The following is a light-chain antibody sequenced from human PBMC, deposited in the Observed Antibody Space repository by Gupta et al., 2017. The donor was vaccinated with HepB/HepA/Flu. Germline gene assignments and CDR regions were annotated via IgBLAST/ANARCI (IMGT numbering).Light chain of an antibody. CDR2: GVS. CDR1: QSLKGN. Sequence: EIVITQSPGTLSVSPGERVTLSCRASQSLKGNLAWYQQRPGQAPRLVIFGVSSRATDIPARFTGSESGTEFTLTISSLQSVDFAVYYCQQDNNWPYTFGQGTKLEIK. J-gene: IGKJ2*01. CDR3: QQDNNWPYT. V-gene: IGKV3-15*01.